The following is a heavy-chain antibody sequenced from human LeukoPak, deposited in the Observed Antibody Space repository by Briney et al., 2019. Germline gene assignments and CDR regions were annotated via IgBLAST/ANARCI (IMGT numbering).Heavy chain of an antibody. J-gene: IGHJ4*02. CDR3: ARVPSITIFGVVTPYYFDY. CDR1: GGSVSSGIYY. CDR2: IYYSGST. V-gene: IGHV4-61*01. D-gene: IGHD3-3*01. Sequence: KPSETLSLTCTVSGGSVSSGIYYWSWIRQPPGKGLEWIGYIYYSGSTNYNPSLKSRVTISVDTSKNQFYLKLSSVTAADTAVYYRARVPSITIFGVVTPYYFDYWGQGTLVTVSS.